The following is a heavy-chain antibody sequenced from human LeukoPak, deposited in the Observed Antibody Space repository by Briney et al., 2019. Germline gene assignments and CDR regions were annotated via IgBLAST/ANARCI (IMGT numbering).Heavy chain of an antibody. CDR3: AREHSSSWTPPDY. CDR1: GYTFTGYY. J-gene: IGHJ4*02. Sequence: GASVKVSCKASGYTFTGYYMHWVRQAPGQGLEWMGWINPNSGGTNYAQKFQGRVTMTRDTSISTAYMELSRLRSEDTAVYYCAREHSSSWTPPDYWGQGTLVTVSS. D-gene: IGHD6-13*01. V-gene: IGHV1-2*02. CDR2: INPNSGGT.